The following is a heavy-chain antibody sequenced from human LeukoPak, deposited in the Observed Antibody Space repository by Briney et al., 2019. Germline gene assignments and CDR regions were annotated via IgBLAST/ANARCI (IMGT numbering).Heavy chain of an antibody. J-gene: IGHJ6*02. CDR2: INPSGGST. D-gene: IGHD6-19*01. Sequence: ASVKVSCKASGGTFSSYAISWVRQAPGQGLEWMGIINPSGGSTSYAQKFQGRVTMTRDTSTSTVYMELSSLRSEDTAVYYCASGVYAVAATYYYGMDVWGQGTTVTVSS. CDR1: GGTFSSYA. V-gene: IGHV1-46*01. CDR3: ASGVYAVAATYYYGMDV.